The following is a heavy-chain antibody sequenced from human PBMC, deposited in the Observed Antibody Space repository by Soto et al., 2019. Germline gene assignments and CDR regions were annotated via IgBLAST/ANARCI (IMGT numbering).Heavy chain of an antibody. D-gene: IGHD3-22*01. J-gene: IGHJ4*01. CDR1: GGSIISYY. V-gene: IGHV4-59*01. CDR3: ARDVRSSGYGNNYYFDY. Sequence: PSETLSLTCTVSGGSIISYYWNWIRQPPGKGLEWIGYIYYSGSTSYNPSLKSRVTISLDTSKNQFSLKLSSVTAADTAVYYCARDVRSSGYGNNYYFDYWGQGTLVTVSS. CDR2: IYYSGST.